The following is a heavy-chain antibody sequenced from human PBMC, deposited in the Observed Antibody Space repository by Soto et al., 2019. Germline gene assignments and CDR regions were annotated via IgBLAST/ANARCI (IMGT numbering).Heavy chain of an antibody. CDR1: GASLSGYY. D-gene: IGHD5-18*01. J-gene: IGHJ4*02. CDR3: ASFIGGYSYAANGFDY. Sequence: SETLSLTCAVYGASLSGYYWSWIRQSPGKGLEWIGDIYHSGSANYNPSLKSRVTISVDTSKNQFSLKLSSVTAADTAVFYCASFIGGYSYAANGFDYWGQGTLVTVSS. V-gene: IGHV4-34*09. CDR2: IYHSGSA.